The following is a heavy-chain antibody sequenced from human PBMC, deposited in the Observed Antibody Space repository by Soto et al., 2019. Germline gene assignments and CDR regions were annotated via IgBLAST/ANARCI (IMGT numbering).Heavy chain of an antibody. V-gene: IGHV4-30-4*01. D-gene: IGHD3-22*01. CDR2: IYYSGST. CDR1: GGSISSGDYY. J-gene: IGHJ4*02. CDR3: ARLGGYYQAFDQ. Sequence: SETLSLTCTVSGGSISSGDYYWSWIRQPPGRGLEWIGYIYYSGSTYYNPSLKSRVTISVDTSKNQFSLNLTSVTAADTAVYYCARLGGYYQAFDQWGQGSLVTVS.